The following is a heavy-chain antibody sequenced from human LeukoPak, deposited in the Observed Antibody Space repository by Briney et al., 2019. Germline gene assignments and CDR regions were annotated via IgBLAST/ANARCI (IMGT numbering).Heavy chain of an antibody. D-gene: IGHD3-9*01. J-gene: IGHJ6*03. CDR2: INHSGST. V-gene: IGHV4-34*01. CDR3: ARGLRYFDWLLGYYMDV. CDR1: GGSFSGYY. Sequence: PSETLSLTCAVYGGSFSGYYWSWIRQPPGKGLEWIGEINHSGSTNYNPSLKSRVTISVDTSKNQFSLKLSSVTAADTAVYYCARGLRYFDWLLGYYMDVWGKGTTVTVSS.